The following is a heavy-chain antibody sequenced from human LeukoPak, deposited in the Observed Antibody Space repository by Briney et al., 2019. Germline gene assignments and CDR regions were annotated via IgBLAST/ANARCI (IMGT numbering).Heavy chain of an antibody. CDR3: ASYYYDSGGYYYLYFQH. V-gene: IGHV1-2*06. CDR1: GYTFTGYY. CDR2: INPNSGGT. D-gene: IGHD3-22*01. J-gene: IGHJ1*01. Sequence: ASVKVSCKASGYTFTGYYMHWVRQAPGQGLEWMGRINPNSGGTNYAQKFQGRVTMTRDTSISTAYMELSRLRSDDTAVYYCASYYYDSGGYYYLYFQHWGQGTLVTVSS.